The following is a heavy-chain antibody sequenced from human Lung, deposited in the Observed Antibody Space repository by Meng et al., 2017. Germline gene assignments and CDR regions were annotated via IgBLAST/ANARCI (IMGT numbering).Heavy chain of an antibody. CDR2: ISSDSRYI. Sequence: EVQLVESGGGLVTPGGSLRLSCAASGFTSSNYSMNWVRQAPGKGLEWVSSISSDSRYIFYADSVKGRFTISRDNAKNSLYLQMHSLRPEDTAVFYCARFETVGVATGDFWGQGTLVTVSS. D-gene: IGHD2-15*01. J-gene: IGHJ4*02. V-gene: IGHV3-21*01. CDR1: GFTSSNYS. CDR3: ARFETVGVATGDF.